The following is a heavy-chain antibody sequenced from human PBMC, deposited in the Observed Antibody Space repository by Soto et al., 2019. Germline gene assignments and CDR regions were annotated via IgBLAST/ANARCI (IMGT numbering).Heavy chain of an antibody. CDR2: IYGGGST. CDR3: ARGQLWFGED. V-gene: IGHV3-53*01. Sequence: GGSLRLSCAASGFTVSSNYMSWVRQAPGKGLEWVSIIYGGGSTNYADSVKGRFTISRDNSKNTLYLQMNSLRAEDTAVYYCARGQLWFGEDWGQGTLVTVSS. D-gene: IGHD3-10*01. J-gene: IGHJ4*02. CDR1: GFTVSSNY.